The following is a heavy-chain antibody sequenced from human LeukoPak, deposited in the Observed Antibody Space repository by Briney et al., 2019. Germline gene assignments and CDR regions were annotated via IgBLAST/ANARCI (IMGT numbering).Heavy chain of an antibody. CDR2: LSGSGTDT. V-gene: IGHV3-23*01. CDR3: AAYGSGSPPYSFDY. Sequence: HSGGSLRLSCAASGLTFSRYGMSWVRQAPGKGLEWVSALSGSGTDTYYADSVRGRFTISRDNSKSTMYVQMNSLRAEDTALYYCAAYGSGSPPYSFDYWGHGTLVTVSS. J-gene: IGHJ4*01. D-gene: IGHD3-10*01. CDR1: GLTFSRYG.